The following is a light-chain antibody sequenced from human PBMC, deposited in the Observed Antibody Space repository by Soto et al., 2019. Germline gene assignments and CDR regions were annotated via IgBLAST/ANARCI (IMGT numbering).Light chain of an antibody. CDR3: QQYNNWPYT. J-gene: IGKJ2*01. V-gene: IGKV3-15*01. CDR1: QSVGSN. CDR2: DTS. Sequence: EIVLTQSPVALSLSPGERAALSCRASQSVGSNFAWYQQRPGQAPRLLIYDTSTRATGVPARFSGSGSGTDFTLTISRLESEDFAVYYCQQYNNWPYTFGQGTRLEIK.